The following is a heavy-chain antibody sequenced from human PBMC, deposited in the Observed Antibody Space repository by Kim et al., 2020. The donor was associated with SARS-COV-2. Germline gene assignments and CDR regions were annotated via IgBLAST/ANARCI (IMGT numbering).Heavy chain of an antibody. V-gene: IGHV3-73*01. D-gene: IGHD1-26*01. CDR1: GFTFSGSA. CDR2: IRSKANSYAT. CDR3: TRRDSGSYSTRD. J-gene: IGHJ4*02. Sequence: GGSLRLSCAASGFTFSGSAMHWVRQASGKGLEWVGRIRSKANSYATAYAASVKGRFTISRDDSKNTAYLQMNSLKTEDTAVYYCTRRDSGSYSTRDWGQGTLVTVSS.